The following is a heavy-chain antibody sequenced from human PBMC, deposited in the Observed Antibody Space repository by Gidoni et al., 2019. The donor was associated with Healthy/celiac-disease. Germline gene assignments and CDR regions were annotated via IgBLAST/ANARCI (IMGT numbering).Heavy chain of an antibody. Sequence: EVQLVESGGGLVKPGRSLSLSCTASGFTFGDYAMSWFRQAPGKGLEWVVFIRSKADGGTTEYAASVKGRFTISRDDSKSIAYLQMNSLKTEDTAVYYCTTSVDTAMVTESNFDYWGQGTLVTVSS. J-gene: IGHJ4*02. CDR3: TTSVDTAMVTESNFDY. V-gene: IGHV3-49*05. D-gene: IGHD5-18*01. CDR2: IRSKADGGTT. CDR1: GFTFGDYA.